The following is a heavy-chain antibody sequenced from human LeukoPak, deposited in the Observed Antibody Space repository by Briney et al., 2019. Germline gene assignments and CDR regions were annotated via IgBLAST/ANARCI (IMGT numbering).Heavy chain of an antibody. J-gene: IGHJ2*01. Sequence: GGSPRLSCAASGFTFSSYSMNWVRQAPGKGLEWVSYIGSSSSTIYYADSVKGRFTISRDNAKNSLYLQMNSLRAEDTAVYYCARGLNWYFDLWGRGTLVTVSS. CDR2: IGSSSSTI. CDR1: GFTFSSYS. CDR3: ARGLNWYFDL. D-gene: IGHD3-22*01. V-gene: IGHV3-48*04.